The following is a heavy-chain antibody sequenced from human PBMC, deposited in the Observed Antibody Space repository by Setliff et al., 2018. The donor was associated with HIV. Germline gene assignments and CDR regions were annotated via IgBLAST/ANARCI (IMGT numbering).Heavy chain of an antibody. CDR2: IIPIFGTT. V-gene: IGHV1-69*13. Sequence: SVKVSCKASGGRFSNYGISWVRQAPGQGLEWMGGIIPIFGTTNYAQMFQGRVTMTADESTSTAYMELSSLRVEDTAVYYCITDGGLNWGQGTMVTVSS. CDR1: GGRFSNYG. D-gene: IGHD3-10*01. CDR3: ITDGGLN. J-gene: IGHJ3*01.